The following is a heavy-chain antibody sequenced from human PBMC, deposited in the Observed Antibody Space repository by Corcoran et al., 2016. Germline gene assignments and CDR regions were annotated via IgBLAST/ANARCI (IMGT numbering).Heavy chain of an antibody. CDR3: AGDRCSSTSCYYYYGMDV. CDR2: IWYGGSNK. J-gene: IGHJ6*02. D-gene: IGHD2-2*01. CDR1: GFTFSSYG. V-gene: IGHV3-33*01. Sequence: QVHLVASGGGVLQPGRSLRLSCAASGFTFSSYGIHWVRPPPGMWLEWVAVIWYGGSNKYYADSVKGRFTISRANSKNTLYLQMNSLRAEDTAVDYGAGDRCSSTSCYYYYGMDVWGQGTTVTVSS.